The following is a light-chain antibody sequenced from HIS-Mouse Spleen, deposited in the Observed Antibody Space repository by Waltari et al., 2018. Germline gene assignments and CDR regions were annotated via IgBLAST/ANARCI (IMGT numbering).Light chain of an antibody. CDR2: DVS. Sequence: QSALTQPASVSAAAGQSVTISCTGTSTVVGGYTYVSWYQQHPGKAPKLMIYDVSNRPSGVSNRFSGSKSGNTASLTISGLQAEDEADYYCSSYTSSSTVVFGGGTKLTVL. CDR3: SSYTSSSTVV. CDR1: STVVGGYTY. V-gene: IGLV2-14*03. J-gene: IGLJ2*01.